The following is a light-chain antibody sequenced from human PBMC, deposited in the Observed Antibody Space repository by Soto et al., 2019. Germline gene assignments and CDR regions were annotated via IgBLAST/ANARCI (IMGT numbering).Light chain of an antibody. CDR3: QHYNSYSEA. CDR1: QAISNY. V-gene: IGKV1-5*03. Sequence: DIQMTQSPSSLSASVGDSVTITCRASQAISNYVAWYQQKPGKAPKLLIYKASTLKSGVPSRFSGSGSGTEFTLTISSLQPDDFATYYCQHYNSYSEAFGQGTKVDIK. CDR2: KAS. J-gene: IGKJ1*01.